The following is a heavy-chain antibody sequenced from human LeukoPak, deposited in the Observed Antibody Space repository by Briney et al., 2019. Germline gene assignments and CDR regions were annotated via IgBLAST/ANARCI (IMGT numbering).Heavy chain of an antibody. CDR2: IYHSGST. CDR3: ASDYGDHEYFQH. J-gene: IGHJ1*01. Sequence: SETLSLTCAVYGGSFSGYSWSWIRQPPGKGLEWIGYIYHSGSTYYNPSLKSRVTISVDRSKNQFSLKLSSVTAADTAVYYCASDYGDHEYFQHWGQGTLVTVSS. D-gene: IGHD4-17*01. V-gene: IGHV4-30-2*01. CDR1: GGSFSGYS.